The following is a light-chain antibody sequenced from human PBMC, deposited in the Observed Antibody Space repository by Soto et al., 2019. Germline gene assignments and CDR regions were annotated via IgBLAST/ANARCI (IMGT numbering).Light chain of an antibody. CDR2: AAS. CDR1: QSVTASY. V-gene: IGKV3-20*01. Sequence: EIVLTQSPGTLSLSPGERATLSCRAGQSVTASYLAWYQQKPGQAPRLLIYAASSRATAIPDRFSGSGSGTDFTLTISRLEPEDFAVYYCQQHGSSPLTVGGGTKVDIK. J-gene: IGKJ4*01. CDR3: QQHGSSPLT.